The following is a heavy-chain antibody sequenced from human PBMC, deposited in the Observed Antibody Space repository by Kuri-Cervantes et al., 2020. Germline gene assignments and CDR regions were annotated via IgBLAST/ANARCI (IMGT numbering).Heavy chain of an antibody. Sequence: GGSLRLSCAASGFTFSSYAMSWVRQAPGKGLEWVSAISGSGGSTYYADSVKGRFTISRENSKNTLYLQMNSLRAEDTAVYYCAKSFFSFYCSSTSGSAEKSGMAVWAQGTTATFPS. CDR2: ISGSGGST. CDR3: AKSFFSFYCSSTSGSAEKSGMAV. V-gene: IGHV3-23*01. J-gene: IGHJ6*02. D-gene: IGHD2-2*01. CDR1: GFTFSSYA.